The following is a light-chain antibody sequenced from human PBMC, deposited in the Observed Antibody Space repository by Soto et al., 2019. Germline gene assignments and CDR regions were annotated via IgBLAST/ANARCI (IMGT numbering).Light chain of an antibody. CDR2: EVN. CDR3: CSFTSSNTHV. J-gene: IGLJ1*01. Sequence: QSALTQPASVSGSPGQSITISCTGTSSDFGNYNLVSWYQQHPGKAPKLILFEVNKRPSGVSGRFSGSKSGNTASLTISGLQAEDEADYYCCSFTSSNTHVFGTGTKVTV. CDR1: SSDFGNYNL. V-gene: IGLV2-23*02.